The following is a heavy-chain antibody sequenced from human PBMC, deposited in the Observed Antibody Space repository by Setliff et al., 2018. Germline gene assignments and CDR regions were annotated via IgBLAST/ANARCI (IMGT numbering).Heavy chain of an antibody. CDR1: GGSFDSGTHY. V-gene: IGHV4-61*02. J-gene: IGHJ4*02. CDR2: IQGTGNT. Sequence: SETLSLTCTVTGGSFDSGTHYWSWIRQPAGKVPEWIGLIQGTGNTNYNPSLQSRATISIDTSKNQISLKITSVTAADTALYSCAGTPARGTTWLSPFDYWGQGIQVSVSS. CDR3: AGTPARGTTWLSPFDY. D-gene: IGHD3-9*01.